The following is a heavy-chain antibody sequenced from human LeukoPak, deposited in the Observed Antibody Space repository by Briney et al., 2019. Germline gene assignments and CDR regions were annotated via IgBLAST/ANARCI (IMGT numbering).Heavy chain of an antibody. CDR2: ISWNSGSI. CDR1: GFTFDGYA. Sequence: GRSLRLSCAASGFTFDGYAMHWVRQAPGKGLEWVSGISWNSGSIGYADSVKGRFTISRDNAKNSLYLQMNSLRAEDTALYYCAKGYYYDSSGMGDWGQGTLVTVSS. V-gene: IGHV3-9*01. CDR3: AKGYYYDSSGMGD. J-gene: IGHJ4*02. D-gene: IGHD3-22*01.